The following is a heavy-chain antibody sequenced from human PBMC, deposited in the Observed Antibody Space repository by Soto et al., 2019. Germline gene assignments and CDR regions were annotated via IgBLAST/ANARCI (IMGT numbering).Heavy chain of an antibody. CDR2: ITHDGSQK. V-gene: IGHV3-30*04. D-gene: IGHD4-17*01. Sequence: PGGSLRLSCGVSGFTCRSYAMYWVCQAPGKGLEWVAVITHDGSQKYYADSVKGRFTISRDNAKNSLYLQMNSLRDEDTAVYYCARLPTTVITDIDYWGQGTLVTVSS. CDR3: ARLPTTVITDIDY. J-gene: IGHJ4*02. CDR1: GFTCRSYA.